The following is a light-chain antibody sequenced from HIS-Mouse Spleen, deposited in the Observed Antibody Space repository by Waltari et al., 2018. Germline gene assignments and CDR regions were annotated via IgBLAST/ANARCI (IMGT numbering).Light chain of an antibody. V-gene: IGKV3-20*01. CDR2: GAS. CDR1: QSVSSSY. J-gene: IGKJ1*01. Sequence: EIVLTQSPGTLSLSPGERATLSCRASQSVSSSYLAWYQQKPGQAPRLLIYGASSRATGLPDRFSGSGSGTDFTLTISRLEPEDFAVYYCQQYGSSFRTFGQGTKVEIK. CDR3: QQYGSSFRT.